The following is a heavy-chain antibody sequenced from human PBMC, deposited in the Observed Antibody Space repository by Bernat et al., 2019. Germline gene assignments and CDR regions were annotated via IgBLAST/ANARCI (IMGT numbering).Heavy chain of an antibody. CDR2: IYYSGST. J-gene: IGHJ4*02. V-gene: IGHV4-39*01. CDR3: ATNSRELTTVTYFDY. Sequence: QLQLQESGPGLVKPSETLSLTCTVPGGSFSSSSSYWGWIRHPPGKGLEWIGSIYYSGSTYYNPSLKSRVTISVDTSKNQFSLKLSSVTAADTAVYYCATNSRELTTVTYFDYWGQGTLVTVSS. CDR1: GGSFSSSSSY. D-gene: IGHD4-11*01.